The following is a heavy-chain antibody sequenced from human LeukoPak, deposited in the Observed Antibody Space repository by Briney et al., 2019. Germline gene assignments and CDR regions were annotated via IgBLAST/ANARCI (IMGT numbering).Heavy chain of an antibody. D-gene: IGHD4-11*01. V-gene: IGHV3-30-3*01. J-gene: IGHJ3*02. Sequence: GGSLRLSCAASGFTFSSYAMHWVRQAPGKGLEWVAVISYDGSNKYYADSVKGRFTISRDNAKNTLYLQMNSLRAEDTAVYYCAREKTIQSDNEEAFDIWGQGTMVTVSS. CDR3: AREKTIQSDNEEAFDI. CDR2: ISYDGSNK. CDR1: GFTFSSYA.